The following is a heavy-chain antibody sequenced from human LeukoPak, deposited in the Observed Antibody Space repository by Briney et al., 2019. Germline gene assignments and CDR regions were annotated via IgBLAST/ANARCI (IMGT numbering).Heavy chain of an antibody. J-gene: IGHJ4*02. V-gene: IGHV3-74*01. CDR2: IKDGGTTT. CDR3: TRIRPDY. Sequence: GGSLTLSCAASGFTFSSYWIHWVRQVPGKGLVWVSRIKDGGTTTDYAYSVKGRFTISRDDAKNTLYLQMNSLRAEDTAVYYCTRIRPDYWGQGTLVTVSP. CDR1: GFTFSSYW.